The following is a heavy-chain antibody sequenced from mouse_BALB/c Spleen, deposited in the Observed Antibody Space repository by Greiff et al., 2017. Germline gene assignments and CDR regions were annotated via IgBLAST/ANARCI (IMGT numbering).Heavy chain of an antibody. Sequence: QVQLQQSGPGLVAPSQSLSITCTVSGFSLTGYGVNWVRQPPGKGLEWLGMIWGDGSTDYNSALKSRLSISKDNSKSQVFLKMNSLQTDDTARYYCARDPPYGNYDAMDYWGQGTSVTVSS. V-gene: IGHV2-6-7*01. CDR2: IWGDGST. D-gene: IGHD2-10*02. CDR1: GFSLTGYG. CDR3: ARDPPYGNYDAMDY. J-gene: IGHJ4*01.